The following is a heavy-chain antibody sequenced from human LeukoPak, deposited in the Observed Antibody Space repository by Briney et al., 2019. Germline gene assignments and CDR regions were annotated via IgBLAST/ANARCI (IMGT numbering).Heavy chain of an antibody. CDR2: IQSKTDGGTI. V-gene: IGHV3-15*01. CDR3: STLTVRGIINI. CDR1: GFTFSNAW. J-gene: IGHJ4*02. Sequence: GGSLRLSCAASGFTFSNAWMSWVRQAPGKGLEWVGRIQSKTDGGTIEYAAPVKGRFSISRDDSKTTLFLQMNSLKTEDTGVYYCSTLTVRGIINIWGQGTLVTVSS. D-gene: IGHD3-10*01.